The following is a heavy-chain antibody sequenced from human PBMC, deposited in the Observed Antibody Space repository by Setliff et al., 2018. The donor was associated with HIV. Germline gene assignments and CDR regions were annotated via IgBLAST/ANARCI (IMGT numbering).Heavy chain of an antibody. Sequence: GESLKISCKASGYVFTSYWIGWVRQMPGKGLEWMGIIYPGDSDTRVSPSFQGHVTISADKSISSTYLQWSSLKASDTAMYYCARVFSAGWFDSWGQGTLVTVSS. CDR2: IYPGDSDT. J-gene: IGHJ5*01. D-gene: IGHD6-13*01. CDR3: ARVFSAGWFDS. V-gene: IGHV5-51*01. CDR1: GYVFTSYW.